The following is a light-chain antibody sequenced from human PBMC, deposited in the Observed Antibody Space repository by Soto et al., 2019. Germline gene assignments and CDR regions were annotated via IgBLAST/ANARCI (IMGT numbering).Light chain of an antibody. CDR3: QQYNNWPWT. CDR1: QSISDT. CDR2: SAS. J-gene: IGKJ1*01. Sequence: EIVITQSPATLSVSPGGRAALCCRASQSISDTLAWYQQKPGQAPRLLIYSASRGATGFPARFSGSGSGTDFTLTISSLQSEDFAVYYCQQYNNWPWTFGQGDQGGY. V-gene: IGKV3-15*01.